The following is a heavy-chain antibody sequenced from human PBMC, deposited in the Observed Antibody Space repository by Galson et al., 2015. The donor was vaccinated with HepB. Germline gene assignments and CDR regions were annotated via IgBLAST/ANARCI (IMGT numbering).Heavy chain of an antibody. Sequence: SLRLSCAASGFTFSSYAMSWVRQAPGKGLEWVSAISGSGGSTYYADSVKGRFTISRDNSKNTLYLQMNSLRAEDTAVYYCAKGDTVGEGGLIFDYWGQGTLVTVSS. CDR1: GFTFSSYA. J-gene: IGHJ4*02. D-gene: IGHD3-16*01. CDR3: AKGDTVGEGGLIFDY. CDR2: ISGSGGST. V-gene: IGHV3-23*01.